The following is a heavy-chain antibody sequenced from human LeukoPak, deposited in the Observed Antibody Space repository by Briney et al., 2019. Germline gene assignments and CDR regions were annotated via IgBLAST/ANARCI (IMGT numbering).Heavy chain of an antibody. Sequence: SETLSLTCTVSGGSISSYYWSWIRQPAGKGLEWIGRIYTSGSTNYNPSLKSRVTMSVDTSKNQFSLKMRSVTAADTAVYYCARGWNYGSGSYYLHRYGMDVWGQGTTVTVSS. D-gene: IGHD3-10*01. CDR1: GGSISSYY. CDR2: IYTSGST. CDR3: ARGWNYGSGSYYLHRYGMDV. V-gene: IGHV4-4*07. J-gene: IGHJ6*02.